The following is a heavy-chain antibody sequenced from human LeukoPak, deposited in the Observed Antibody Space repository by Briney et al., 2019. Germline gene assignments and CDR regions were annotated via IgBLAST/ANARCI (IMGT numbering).Heavy chain of an antibody. V-gene: IGHV4-4*02. CDR3: ARYVPASVKAFDY. CDR2: IYHSGST. J-gene: IGHJ4*02. D-gene: IGHD2-2*01. CDR1: GGSISSSNW. Sequence: PSGTLSLTCAVSGGSISSSNWWSWVRQPPGKGLEWIGEIYHSGSTNYNPSLKSRVTISVDKSKNQFSLKLSSVTAADTAVYYCARYVPASVKAFDYWGQGTLVTVSP.